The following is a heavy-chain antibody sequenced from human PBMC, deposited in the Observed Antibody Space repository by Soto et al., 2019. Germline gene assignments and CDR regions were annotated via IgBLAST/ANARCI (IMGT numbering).Heavy chain of an antibody. J-gene: IGHJ4*02. Sequence: QVLLVDSGGGVVQPGRSLRLSCAASGFTFSSYAMNWVRQAPGKGLEWVALISHAGSNKYYADSVRGRFTISRDSSTNTLYLQMNSRRAADTAVYYCGRCTSTSCHLGSDYWGQGTLVTVSS. V-gene: IGHV3-30-3*01. CDR1: GFTFSSYA. CDR3: GRCTSTSCHLGSDY. D-gene: IGHD2-2*01. CDR2: ISHAGSNK.